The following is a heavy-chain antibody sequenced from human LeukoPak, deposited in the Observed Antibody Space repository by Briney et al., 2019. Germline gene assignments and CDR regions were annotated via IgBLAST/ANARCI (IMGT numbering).Heavy chain of an antibody. CDR3: AKRSGSYFDY. J-gene: IGHJ4*02. CDR2: IRYDGSNK. V-gene: IGHV3-30*02. Sequence: GGSLRLFCAASGFTFSSYGMHWVRQAPAKGLEWVAFIRYDGSNKYYADSVKGRFTISRDNSKNALYLQMNSLRAEDTAVYYCAKRSGSYFDYWGQGTLVTVSS. CDR1: GFTFSSYG. D-gene: IGHD1-26*01.